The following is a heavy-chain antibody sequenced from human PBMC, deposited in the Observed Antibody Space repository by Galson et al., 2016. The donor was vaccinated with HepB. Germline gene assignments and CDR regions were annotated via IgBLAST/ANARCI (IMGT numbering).Heavy chain of an antibody. CDR2: TIPIFGTA. Sequence: SVKVSCKASGGTFASFGISWVRQAPGQGLEWMGGTIPIFGTANYAQKFQGRVTITADKSTSTAYMELSSLTSDDTALYYCAKNVMVPLQGTGWFDPWGQGTLVTVSS. V-gene: IGHV1-69*06. CDR1: GGTFASFG. J-gene: IGHJ5*02. CDR3: AKNVMVPLQGTGWFDP. D-gene: IGHD3-10*01.